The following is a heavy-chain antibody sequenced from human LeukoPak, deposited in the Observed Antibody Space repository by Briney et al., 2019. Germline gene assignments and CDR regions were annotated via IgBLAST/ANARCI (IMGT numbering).Heavy chain of an antibody. V-gene: IGHV3-33*01. CDR1: GFTFSSYG. Sequence: GRSLRLSCAASGFTFSSYGMHWVRQAPGKGLEWAAVIWYDGSNKYYADSVKGRFTISRDNSKNTLYLQMNSLRAEDTAVYYCAREGQDSSSYYFDYWGQGTLVTVSS. J-gene: IGHJ4*02. CDR3: AREGQDSSSYYFDY. D-gene: IGHD3-22*01. CDR2: IWYDGSNK.